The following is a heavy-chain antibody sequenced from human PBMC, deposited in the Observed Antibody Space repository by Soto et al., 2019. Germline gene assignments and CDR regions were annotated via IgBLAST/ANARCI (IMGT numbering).Heavy chain of an antibody. CDR2: ISGAGGST. CDR1: QFTFSYYA. Sequence: EVQLLESGGGLVQPGGSLRLSCAASQFTFSYYAMGWVRQAPGKGLEWVSLISGAGGSTNYADSVKGRFAISRDNSENTLYLQMYSLSAEDTAVYYCAKGRPPFDLWGRGTLVIVSS. D-gene: IGHD6-6*01. J-gene: IGHJ2*01. V-gene: IGHV3-23*01. CDR3: AKGRPPFDL.